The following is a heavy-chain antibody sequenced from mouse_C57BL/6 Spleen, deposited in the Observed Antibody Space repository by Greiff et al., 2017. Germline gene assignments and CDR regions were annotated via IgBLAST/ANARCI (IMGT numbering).Heavy chain of an antibody. J-gene: IGHJ2*01. D-gene: IGHD2-3*01. CDR3: ARRGWLLDFDY. CDR1: GYAFSSYW. CDR2: IYPGDGDT. V-gene: IGHV1-80*01. Sequence: QVQLKQSGAELVKPGASVKISCKASGYAFSSYWMNWVKQRPGKGLEWIGQIYPGDGDTNYNGKFKGKATLTADKSSSTAYMQLSSLTSEDSAVYFCARRGWLLDFDYWGQGTTLTVSS.